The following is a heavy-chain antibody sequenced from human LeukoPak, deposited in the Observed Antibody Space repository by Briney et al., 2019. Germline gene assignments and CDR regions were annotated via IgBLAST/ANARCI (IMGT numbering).Heavy chain of an antibody. J-gene: IGHJ4*02. CDR1: GGSISGCDCY. Sequence: PETLSLTCTVSGGSISGCDCYWGWIRQPPGKGLEWIASIYYSGSTYYNPSLKSRVTISVDTSKNQFSLKLNSVTAADTAVYYCARRNYYFDYWGQGTLVTVSS. CDR3: ARRNYYFDY. V-gene: IGHV4-39*01. CDR2: IYYSGST.